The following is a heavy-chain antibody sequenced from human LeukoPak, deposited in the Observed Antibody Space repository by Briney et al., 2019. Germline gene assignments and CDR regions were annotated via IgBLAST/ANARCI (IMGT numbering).Heavy chain of an antibody. CDR3: ARVGVGMYHFDH. Sequence: PGGSLRLSCTASGFSFSRYSMSWVRQAPGKGLEWISYISSDGSTIYYADSVKGRFTISRDNAKNTLYLQMSSLRAEDTAVYYCARVGVGMYHFDHWGQGTLVTVSS. D-gene: IGHD2-2*01. V-gene: IGHV3-48*04. CDR1: GFSFSRYS. J-gene: IGHJ4*02. CDR2: ISSDGSTI.